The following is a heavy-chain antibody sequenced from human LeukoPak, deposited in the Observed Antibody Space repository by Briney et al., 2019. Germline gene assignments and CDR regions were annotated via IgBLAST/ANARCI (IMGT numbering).Heavy chain of an antibody. V-gene: IGHV1-69*05. J-gene: IGHJ4*02. Sequence: ASVKVSCKASGGTFSSYAISWVRQAPGQGLEWMGGIIPIFGTANYAQKFQGSVTITTDESTSTAYMELSSLRSEDTAVYYCARSGGLRWYNYFDYWGQGTLVTVSS. CDR1: GGTFSSYA. D-gene: IGHD4-23*01. CDR2: IIPIFGTA. CDR3: ARSGGLRWYNYFDY.